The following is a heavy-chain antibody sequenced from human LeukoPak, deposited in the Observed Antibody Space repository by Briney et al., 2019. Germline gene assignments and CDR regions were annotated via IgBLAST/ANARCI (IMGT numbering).Heavy chain of an antibody. Sequence: PGGSLRLSCAATGFTFSNFAMHWVRQAPGKGLEWVAVVSYDGSYKYYADSVKGRFTISRDNSENTQFLQMNSLRPEDTAVYYCARDGAARLLRYYYYMDVWGKGTTVTVSS. CDR1: GFTFSNFA. V-gene: IGHV3-30*04. CDR3: ARDGAARLLRYYYYMDV. D-gene: IGHD6-6*01. J-gene: IGHJ6*03. CDR2: VSYDGSYK.